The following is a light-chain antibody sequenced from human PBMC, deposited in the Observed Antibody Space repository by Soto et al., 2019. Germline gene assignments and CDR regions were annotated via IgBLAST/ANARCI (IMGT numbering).Light chain of an antibody. CDR1: QTLSNSF. CDR3: QQYGSLVT. J-gene: IGKJ1*01. V-gene: IGKV3-20*01. Sequence: IVLTQSPGTLSLSPGERATLSCRASQTLSNSFIAWYQQKPGQAPRLLIYGASTRATGIPARFSGSGSGTDFTLTVSRLEPEDLAVYYCQQYGSLVTFGQGTKVDIK. CDR2: GAS.